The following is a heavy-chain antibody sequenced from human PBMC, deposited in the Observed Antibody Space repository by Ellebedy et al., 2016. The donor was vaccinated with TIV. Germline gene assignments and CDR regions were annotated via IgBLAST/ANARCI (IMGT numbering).Heavy chain of an antibody. J-gene: IGHJ3*02. Sequence: MPSETLSLTCTVSGGSISSYYWSWIRQPPGKGLEWIGYIHDSEYTNYNPSLKSRVTMSMDTSKKQFSLKVTSVTAADTAIYYCVRGEMTAVMAEIWGPGTMVTVSS. D-gene: IGHD5-24*01. CDR1: GGSISSYY. CDR3: VRGEMTAVMAEI. CDR2: IHDSEYT. V-gene: IGHV4-59*01.